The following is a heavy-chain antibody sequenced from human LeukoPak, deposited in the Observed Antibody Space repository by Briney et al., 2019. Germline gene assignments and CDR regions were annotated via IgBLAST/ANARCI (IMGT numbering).Heavy chain of an antibody. Sequence: GGSLRLSSAASGFTFSSNGMHWVGQAPGKGLEWVAFIRYDGSNKYDADSGKGRFTISRDNSMDTLYLQMNSLRAEDKAVYYCAKDRERGHYYYDMDVWGKGTTVTISS. D-gene: IGHD1-26*01. CDR2: IRYDGSNK. CDR3: AKDRERGHYYYDMDV. CDR1: GFTFSSNG. V-gene: IGHV3-30*02. J-gene: IGHJ6*03.